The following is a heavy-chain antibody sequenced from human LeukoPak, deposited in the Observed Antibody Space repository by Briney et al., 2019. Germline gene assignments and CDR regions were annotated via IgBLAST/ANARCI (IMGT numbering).Heavy chain of an antibody. CDR1: GYSFTSHW. V-gene: IGHV5-51*01. Sequence: GESLKISCKGSGYSFTSHWIDWVRQMPGKGLEWMGIIYPGDSDTRYSPSFQGQVTISADKSISTAYLQWSSLRASDTAMYYCATPRGEWELLPSSWGQGTMVTVSS. CDR2: IYPGDSDT. D-gene: IGHD1-26*01. CDR3: ATPRGEWELLPSS. J-gene: IGHJ3*01.